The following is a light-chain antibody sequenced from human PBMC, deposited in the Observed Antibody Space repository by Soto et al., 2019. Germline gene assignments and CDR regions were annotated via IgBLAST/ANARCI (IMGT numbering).Light chain of an antibody. Sequence: QSALTQPRSVSGSPGQSVTISCTGTSSDVGGYNYVSWYQQHPGKVPKLMIYDVSKRPSGVPDRFSGSKSGNTASLTISGLQAEDEADCYCCSYAGSYTHVFGSGTKLTVL. J-gene: IGLJ1*01. CDR2: DVS. CDR1: SSDVGGYNY. V-gene: IGLV2-11*01. CDR3: CSYAGSYTHV.